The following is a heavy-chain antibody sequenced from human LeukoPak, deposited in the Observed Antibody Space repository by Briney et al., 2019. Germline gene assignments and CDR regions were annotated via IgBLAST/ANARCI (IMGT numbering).Heavy chain of an antibody. CDR2: ISGSGGTT. CDR3: ARGQQLVGDY. Sequence: GGSLRLSCAASGFTFSSYAMSWVRQAPGKGLEWVSGISGSGGTTYYADSVKGRFTISRDNSKNTMYLQMNSLRAEDTAVYYCARGQQLVGDYWGQGTLVTVSS. J-gene: IGHJ4*02. D-gene: IGHD6-13*01. CDR1: GFTFSSYA. V-gene: IGHV3-23*01.